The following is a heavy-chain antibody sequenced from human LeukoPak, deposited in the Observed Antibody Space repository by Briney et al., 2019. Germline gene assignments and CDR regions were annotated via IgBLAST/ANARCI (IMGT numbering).Heavy chain of an antibody. V-gene: IGHV4-61*01. Sequence: SETLSLTCTVSGGSVSSGSYYWSWIRQPPGKGLEWIGYIYYSGSTNYNPSLKSRVTISVDTSKNQFSLKLSSVTAADTAVYYCARDSSGWLHYYYYGMDVWGRGTTVTVSS. CDR3: ARDSSGWLHYYYYGMDV. J-gene: IGHJ6*02. CDR2: IYYSGST. CDR1: GGSVSSGSYY. D-gene: IGHD6-19*01.